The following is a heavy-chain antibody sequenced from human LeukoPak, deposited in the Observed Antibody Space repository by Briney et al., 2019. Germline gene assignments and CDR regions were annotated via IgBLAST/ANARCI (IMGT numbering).Heavy chain of an antibody. V-gene: IGHV4-31*03. CDR1: GGSISSGDYY. J-gene: IGHJ4*02. D-gene: IGHD2-2*01. CDR2: IHYTGST. CDR3: ARDYGPYCTSTSCGIDY. Sequence: SETLSLTCTVSGGSISSGDYYWSWIRRHPGKGLEWIGYIHYTGSTRYNPSLKSRLSMSVDTSENHFSLKLSSVTAADTAVYYCARDYGPYCTSTSCGIDYWGQGTLVTVSS.